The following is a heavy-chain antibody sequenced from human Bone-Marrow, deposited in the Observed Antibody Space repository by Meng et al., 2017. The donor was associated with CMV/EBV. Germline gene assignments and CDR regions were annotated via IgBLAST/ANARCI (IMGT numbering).Heavy chain of an antibody. CDR3: AAWEAYYYGMDV. Sequence: SETLSLTCAVYGGSFSGYYWSWIRQPPGKGLEWIGEINHSGSTNYNPSLKSRVTITVDTSKNQFSLKLSPVTAADTAVYYCAAWEAYYYGMDVWGQGTTVPVSS. V-gene: IGHV4-34*01. CDR1: GGSFSGYY. D-gene: IGHD1-26*01. CDR2: INHSGST. J-gene: IGHJ6*02.